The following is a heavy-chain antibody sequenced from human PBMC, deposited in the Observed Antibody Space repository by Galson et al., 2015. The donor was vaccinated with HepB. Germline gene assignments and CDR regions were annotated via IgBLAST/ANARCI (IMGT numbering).Heavy chain of an antibody. CDR2: ISYDGSNK. D-gene: IGHD3-3*01. CDR3: AKDAATIFGVVIPDWYFDL. CDR1: GFTFSSYG. J-gene: IGHJ2*01. V-gene: IGHV3-30*18. Sequence: SLRLSCAASGFTFSSYGMHWVRQAPGKGLEWVAVISYDGSNKYYADSVKGRFTISRDNSKNTLYLQMNSLRAEDTAVYYCAKDAATIFGVVIPDWYFDLWGRGTLVTVSS.